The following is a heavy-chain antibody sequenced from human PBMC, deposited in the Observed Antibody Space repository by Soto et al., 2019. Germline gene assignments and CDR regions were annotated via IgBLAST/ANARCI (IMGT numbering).Heavy chain of an antibody. V-gene: IGHV3-21*01. Sequence: GGSLRLWCAASRFTFSSYTMKWVRHSPGTGLEWVSSISSSRSYIYYADSVTGRFTISRDNAKKSLYLQMNSLRAEDTAVYYCARDNKQLGLPLDYWGQGTLVTVSS. CDR3: ARDNKQLGLPLDY. CDR1: RFTFSSYT. CDR2: ISSSRSYI. D-gene: IGHD5-18*01. J-gene: IGHJ4*02.